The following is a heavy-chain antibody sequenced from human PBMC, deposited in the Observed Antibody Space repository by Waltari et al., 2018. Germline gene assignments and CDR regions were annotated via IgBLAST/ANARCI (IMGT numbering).Heavy chain of an antibody. Sequence: QLQLQESGPGLVKPSETLSLTCTVSGGSISSSSYYWGWIRQPPGKGVEWIGSIYYSGSTYYNPSLKSRVTISVDTSKNQFSLKLSSVTTADTAVYYCARDDGSGWKPSRYYYYGMDVWGQGTTVTVSS. J-gene: IGHJ6*02. CDR3: ARDDGSGWKPSRYYYYGMDV. CDR1: GGSISSSSYY. D-gene: IGHD6-19*01. V-gene: IGHV4-39*02. CDR2: IYYSGST.